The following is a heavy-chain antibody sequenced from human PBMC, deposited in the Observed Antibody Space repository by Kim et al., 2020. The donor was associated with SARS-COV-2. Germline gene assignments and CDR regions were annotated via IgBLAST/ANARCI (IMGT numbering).Heavy chain of an antibody. CDR1: GGSFSGYY. CDR2: INHSGST. V-gene: IGHV4-34*01. Sequence: SETLSLTCAVYGGSFSGYYWSWIRQPPGKGLEWIGEINHSGSTNYNPSLKSRVTIPVDTSKNQFSLKLSFVTAAATAVYYCARRLWFGDSRPSDYWRQGT. D-gene: IGHD3-10*01. J-gene: IGHJ4*02. CDR3: ARRLWFGDSRPSDY.